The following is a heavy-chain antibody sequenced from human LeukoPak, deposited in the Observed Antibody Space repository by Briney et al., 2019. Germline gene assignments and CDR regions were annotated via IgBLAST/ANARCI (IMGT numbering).Heavy chain of an antibody. CDR3: ARLRSGSTPPPPHYYYGLDV. J-gene: IGHJ6*02. CDR1: GGSINDFY. V-gene: IGHV4-59*01. CDR2: IFYSGSA. Sequence: SETLSLTCTVSGGSINDFYWTWIRQPPGKGLEWIGYIFYSGSANSNPSLESRVTISVDTSKNQFSLKLSSVTAADTAAYYCARLRSGSTPPPPHYYYGLDVWGQGTTVIVSS. D-gene: IGHD1-26*01.